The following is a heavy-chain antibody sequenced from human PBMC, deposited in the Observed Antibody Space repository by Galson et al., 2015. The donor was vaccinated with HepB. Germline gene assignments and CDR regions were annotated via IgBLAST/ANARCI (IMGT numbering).Heavy chain of an antibody. J-gene: IGHJ1*01. CDR3: ARGYGSGSQMQFQH. V-gene: IGHV3-33*08. D-gene: IGHD3-10*01. CDR2: IWYDGSNK. CDR1: GFTFSSYG. Sequence: SLRLSCAASGFTFSSYGMHWVRQAPGKGLEWVAVIWYDGSNKYYADSVKGRFTISRDNSKNTLYLQMNSLRAEDTAVYYCARGYGSGSQMQFQHWGQGTLVTVSS.